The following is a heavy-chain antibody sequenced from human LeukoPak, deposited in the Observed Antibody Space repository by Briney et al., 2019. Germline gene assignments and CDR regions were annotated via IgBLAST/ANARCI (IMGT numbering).Heavy chain of an antibody. Sequence: GGSLRLSCAASGFTFSSYEMNWVRQAPGKGLEWVSYISSSGSTIYYADSVKGRFTISRDNSENTLYLQMNSLRAEDTALYYCAKATGYLLWGQGTLVTVSS. CDR1: GFTFSSYE. CDR3: AKATGYLL. J-gene: IGHJ4*02. D-gene: IGHD5-18*01. V-gene: IGHV3-48*03. CDR2: ISSSGSTI.